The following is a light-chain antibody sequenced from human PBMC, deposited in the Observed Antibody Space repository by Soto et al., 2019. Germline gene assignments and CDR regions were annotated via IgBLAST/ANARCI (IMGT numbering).Light chain of an antibody. CDR1: QSILYNSNNKNY. CDR2: WAS. J-gene: IGKJ1*01. Sequence: DIVMTQSPDSLAVSLGERATINCKSSQSILYNSNNKNYLAWYQQKAGQPPKLLIYWASTRESGVPDRFSGSGSGTDFTLTISSLQAEDVAVYYCQQYHDTPRTIGQGTKVEIK. CDR3: QQYHDTPRT. V-gene: IGKV4-1*01.